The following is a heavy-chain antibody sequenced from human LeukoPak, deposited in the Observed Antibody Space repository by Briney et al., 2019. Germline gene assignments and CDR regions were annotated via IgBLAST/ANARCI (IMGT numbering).Heavy chain of an antibody. V-gene: IGHV3-30*18. Sequence: AGTLRLSCAASGFTVSSNYMSWVRQAPGKGLEWVAVISYDGSNNYYADSVKGRCTISRDNSKNTLYLQMNSLRAEDTAVDYCAKSGSSSSLDYWGQGTLVTVSS. CDR1: GFTVSSNY. J-gene: IGHJ4*02. D-gene: IGHD1-14*01. CDR3: AKSGSSSSLDY. CDR2: ISYDGSNN.